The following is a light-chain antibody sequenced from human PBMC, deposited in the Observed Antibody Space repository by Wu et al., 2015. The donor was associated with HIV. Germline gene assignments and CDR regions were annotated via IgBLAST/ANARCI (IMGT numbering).Light chain of an antibody. CDR2: KAS. CDR3: HQYKNYPYT. J-gene: IGKJ2*01. Sequence: DIQMTQFPSTLSASVGDRVTITCRASESIGISLAWYQQKPGKAPKLLIYKASSLESGVPSGFSGSGSGTEFTLTISSLQPDDFATYYCHQYKNYPYTFGLGTKLQIK. CDR1: ESIGIS. V-gene: IGKV1-5*03.